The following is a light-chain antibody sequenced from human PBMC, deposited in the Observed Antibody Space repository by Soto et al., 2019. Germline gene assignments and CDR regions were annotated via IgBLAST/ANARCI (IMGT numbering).Light chain of an antibody. CDR2: RNN. V-gene: IGLV1-47*01. CDR1: SSSIGSNN. Sequence: QSVLTQPPSASGTPGQRVTISCSGSSSSIGSNNVYWYHQLPGTAPKLLIYRNNQWPSGVPDRFSGSKSGTSASLAISGLRSEDEADYYCAAWDDSVSGYVFGTGTKVTVL. J-gene: IGLJ1*01. CDR3: AAWDDSVSGYV.